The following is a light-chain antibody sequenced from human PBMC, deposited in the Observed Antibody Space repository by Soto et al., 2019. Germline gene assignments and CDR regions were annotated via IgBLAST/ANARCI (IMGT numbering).Light chain of an antibody. CDR1: QSVLYNSNNDSY. CDR2: WAS. Sequence: DIVMTQTPDSLAVSLGERATINCKSSQSVLYNSNNDSYLTWYQQKPGQSPRVLIYWASTRESGVPDRFSGSGSGTDFTLTISSLQAEDVEVYYCQQYYSIPWTLGQGTKVDIK. V-gene: IGKV4-1*01. J-gene: IGKJ1*01. CDR3: QQYYSIPWT.